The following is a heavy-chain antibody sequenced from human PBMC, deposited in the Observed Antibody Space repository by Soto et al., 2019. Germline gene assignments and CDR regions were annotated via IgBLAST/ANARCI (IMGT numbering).Heavy chain of an antibody. CDR2: INSDGSST. V-gene: IGHV3-74*01. CDR1: GFTFSSYW. J-gene: IGHJ4*02. CDR3: ASVPLLWFGEFYREDFDY. D-gene: IGHD3-10*01. Sequence: EVQLVESGGGLVQPGGSLRLSCAASGFTFSSYWMHWVRQAPGKGLVWVSRINSDGSSTSYADSVKGRFTISRDNAKNTLYLQMNSLIADDTSVYYCASVPLLWFGEFYREDFDYWGQGTLVTVSS.